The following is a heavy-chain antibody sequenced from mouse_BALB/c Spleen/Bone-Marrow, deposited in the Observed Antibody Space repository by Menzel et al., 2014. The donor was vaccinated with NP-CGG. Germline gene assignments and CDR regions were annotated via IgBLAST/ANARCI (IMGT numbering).Heavy chain of an antibody. D-gene: IGHD2-13*01. J-gene: IGHJ3*01. CDR3: ARRDYSFAY. CDR2: INPGSGGT. V-gene: IGHV1-54*01. CDR1: GYAFXNYL. Sequence: VKLMESGAELVRPGTSVKVSCKASGYAFXNYLIEWVKQRPGQGLEWIGVINPGSGGTNYNEKFKGKATLTADKSSSTAYMQLSSLTSDDSAVYFCARRDYSFAYWGQGTLVTVSA.